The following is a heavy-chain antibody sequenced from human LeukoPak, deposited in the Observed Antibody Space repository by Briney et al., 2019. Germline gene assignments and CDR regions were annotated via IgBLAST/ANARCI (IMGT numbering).Heavy chain of an antibody. V-gene: IGHV3-23*03. CDR1: GFTFGIYS. D-gene: IGHD1-7*01. Sequence: GGSLRLSCAASGFTFGIYSMTWVRQAPGKGLEWVSTVNPGGNEKYYSDSVKGRFTISRDNSKNTVYLHMNSLRAEDTAICYCAKDRAGTPWADWGQGALVTVSS. J-gene: IGHJ4*02. CDR3: AKDRAGTPWAD. CDR2: VNPGGNEK.